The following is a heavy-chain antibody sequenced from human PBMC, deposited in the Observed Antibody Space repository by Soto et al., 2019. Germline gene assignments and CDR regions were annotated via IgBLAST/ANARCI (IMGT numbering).Heavy chain of an antibody. D-gene: IGHD4-17*01. CDR1: GYSFNTYS. CDR2: ISNSGTTK. J-gene: IGHJ4*02. V-gene: IGHV3-48*02. Sequence: EVLLVESGGGLVQRGGSLRLSCAASGYSFNTYSINWARQAPGKGLEWVSYISNSGTTKYYADSVKGRFTISRDNAANSAYLQMDSLRDEDTAVYYCARDPTVGSYWGQGTLVIVSS. CDR3: ARDPTVGSY.